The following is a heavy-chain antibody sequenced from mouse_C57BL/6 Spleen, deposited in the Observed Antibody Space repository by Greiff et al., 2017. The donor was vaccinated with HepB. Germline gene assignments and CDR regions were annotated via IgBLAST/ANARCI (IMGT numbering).Heavy chain of an antibody. CDR3: ARYGYYGNYFDY. J-gene: IGHJ2*01. Sequence: DVKLQESGPELVKPGASVKISCKASGYSFTGYYMNWVKQSPEKSLEWIGEINPSTGGTTYNQKFKAKATLTVDKSSSTAYMQLKSLTSEDSAVYYCARYGYYGNYFDYWGQGTTLTVSS. CDR2: INPSTGGT. V-gene: IGHV1-42*01. CDR1: GYSFTGYY. D-gene: IGHD2-1*01.